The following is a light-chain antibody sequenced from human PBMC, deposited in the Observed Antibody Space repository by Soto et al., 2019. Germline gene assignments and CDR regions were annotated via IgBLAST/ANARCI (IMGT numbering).Light chain of an antibody. CDR1: SNDIGSYTS. J-gene: IGLJ3*02. CDR3: ASYTTTHSGV. CDR2: DVK. Sequence: QSALTQPASVSGSPGQSITISCTGTSNDIGSYTSVSWYQHHPGKAPQLVIFDVKNRPSGVSHRFSGSKSGSTASLTISGVLPEDEADYFCASYTTTHSGVFGGGTKLTVL. V-gene: IGLV2-14*01.